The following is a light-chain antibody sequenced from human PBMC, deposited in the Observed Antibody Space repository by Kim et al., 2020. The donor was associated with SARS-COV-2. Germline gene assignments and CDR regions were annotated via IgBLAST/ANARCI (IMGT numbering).Light chain of an antibody. CDR1: KLGDKY. V-gene: IGLV3-1*01. CDR3: QAWDSRSAI. J-gene: IGLJ2*01. CDR2: ENN. Sequence: SYELTQPPSMSVSPGQTASITCSGDKLGDKYACWYQQKPGQSPVLVIYENNKRPSGIPERFSGSNSGHTATLTISGTQAMDEADYYCQAWDSRSAIFGGGTQLTVL.